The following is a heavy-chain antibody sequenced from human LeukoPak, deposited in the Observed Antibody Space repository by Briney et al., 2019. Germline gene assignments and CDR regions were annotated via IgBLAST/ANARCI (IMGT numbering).Heavy chain of an antibody. V-gene: IGHV3-23*01. CDR1: GFTFSSYA. CDR3: ARAGAYRFDY. Sequence: GGSLRLSCAASGFTFSSYAMSWVRQAPGKGLEWVSTISGSGGTTYYADSVKGRFTISRDSSKNTLYLQMNSLRAEDTAVYYCARAGAYRFDYWGQGALVTVSS. CDR2: ISGSGGTT. D-gene: IGHD3-16*01. J-gene: IGHJ4*02.